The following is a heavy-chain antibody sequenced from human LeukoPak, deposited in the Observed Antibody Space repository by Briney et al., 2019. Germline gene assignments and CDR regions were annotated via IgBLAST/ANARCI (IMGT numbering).Heavy chain of an antibody. CDR1: RYTFTGYY. CDR3: WYYYESGGTAFDI. Sequence: ASVKVSCTASRYTFTGYYMRWVRQAPGQGLEWMGRVSPNSGFTDYAQKFQGRVTLTWDRSIDTAYMEITGLTLDDAAIYYCWYYYESGGTAFDIWGQGTMVTVSS. D-gene: IGHD3-22*01. V-gene: IGHV1-2*06. J-gene: IGHJ3*02. CDR2: VSPNSGFT.